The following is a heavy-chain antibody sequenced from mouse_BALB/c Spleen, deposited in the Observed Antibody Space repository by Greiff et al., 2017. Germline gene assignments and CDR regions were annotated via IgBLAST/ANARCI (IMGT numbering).Heavy chain of an antibody. CDR3: ARHLTGTWFAY. CDR2: ISNGGGST. V-gene: IGHV5-12-2*01. Sequence: VKLMESGGGLVQPGGSLKLSCAASGFTFSSYTMSWVRQTPEKRLEWVAYISNGGGSTYYPDTVKGRFTISRDNAKNTLYLQMSSLKSEDTAMYYCARHLTGTWFAYWGQGTLVTVSA. J-gene: IGHJ3*01. CDR1: GFTFSSYT. D-gene: IGHD4-1*01.